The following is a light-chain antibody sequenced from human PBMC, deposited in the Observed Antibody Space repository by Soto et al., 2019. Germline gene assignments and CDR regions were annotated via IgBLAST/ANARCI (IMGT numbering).Light chain of an antibody. J-gene: IGKJ5*01. Sequence: IQLTQSPSSLSASVGDRVTITCRASHGISSYLAWYQQKPRKALKLLIYAASTLQSGVPSRFSGSGSGTDFTLTISSLQPEDFATYYCQQLNTYPITFGQGTRLEIK. V-gene: IGKV1-9*01. CDR3: QQLNTYPIT. CDR1: HGISSY. CDR2: AAS.